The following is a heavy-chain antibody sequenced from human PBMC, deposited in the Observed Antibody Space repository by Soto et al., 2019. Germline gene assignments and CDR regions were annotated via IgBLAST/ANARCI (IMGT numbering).Heavy chain of an antibody. CDR2: INSDGSST. J-gene: IGHJ4*02. CDR3: ARAASTGAARQTDY. D-gene: IGHD6-6*01. V-gene: IGHV3-74*01. Sequence: GSLRLSCAASGFTFSSYWMHWVRQAPGKGLVWVSRINSDGSSTSYADSVKGRFTISRDNAKNTLYLQMNSLRAEDTAVYYCARAASTGAARQTDYWGPGTLVTVSS. CDR1: GFTFSSYW.